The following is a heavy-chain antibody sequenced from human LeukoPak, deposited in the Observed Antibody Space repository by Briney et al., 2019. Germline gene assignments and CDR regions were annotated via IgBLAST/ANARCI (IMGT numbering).Heavy chain of an antibody. CDR1: GFTFSSYE. V-gene: IGHV3-48*02. CDR3: ARETTVVTRAFDI. D-gene: IGHD4-23*01. CDR2: ISSSSSTI. Sequence: GGSLRLSCAASGFTFSSYEMNWVRQAPGKGLEWVSYISSSSSTIYYADSVKGRFTISRDNAKNSLYLQMNSLRDEDTAVYYCARETTVVTRAFDIWGQGTMVTVSS. J-gene: IGHJ3*02.